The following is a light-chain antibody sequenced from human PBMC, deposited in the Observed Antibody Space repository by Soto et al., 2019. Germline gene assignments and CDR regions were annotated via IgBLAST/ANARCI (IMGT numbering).Light chain of an antibody. CDR2: EVT. CDR3: SSYTLGSTYV. CDR1: SSDVGTYDD. Sequence: QSALTQPASVSASPGQSITISCTGTSSDVGTYDDVSWYRQHPGKAPRLLIYEVTNRPSGVSNRFSGSKSGDTASLTISGLQAEDEGDYYCSSYTLGSTYVFGSGTKFTVL. J-gene: IGLJ1*01. V-gene: IGLV2-14*01.